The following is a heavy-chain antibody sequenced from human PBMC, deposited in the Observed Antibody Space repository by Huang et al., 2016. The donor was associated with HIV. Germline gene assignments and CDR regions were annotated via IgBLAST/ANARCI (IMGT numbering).Heavy chain of an antibody. J-gene: IGHJ6*02. CDR3: ATKTGAMDI. D-gene: IGHD1-7*01. V-gene: IGHV3-7*03. CDR1: TFTFGAYW. CDR2: IRQDESEK. Sequence: VESGGRLVQPGGSIRLSCVGSTFTFGAYWMSWVRQTPGKGLEWVDNIRQDESEKYYVDSLKGRFNISRDNAKKVLFLEMNNVTVEDTATYYCATKTGAMDIWGQGTTVTVS.